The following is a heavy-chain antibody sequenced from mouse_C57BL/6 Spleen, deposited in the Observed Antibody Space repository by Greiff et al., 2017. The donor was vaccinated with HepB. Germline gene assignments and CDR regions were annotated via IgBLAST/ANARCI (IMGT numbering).Heavy chain of an antibody. D-gene: IGHD2-4*01. J-gene: IGHJ2*01. CDR3: AREDFYYDYFDY. Sequence: QVQLQQSGAELARPGASVKLSCKASGYTFTSYGISWVKQRTGQGLEWIGEIYPRSGNTYYNEKFKGKATLTAEKSSSTAYMQLSSLTSEDSAVYFCAREDFYYDYFDYWGQGTTLTVSS. CDR2: IYPRSGNT. V-gene: IGHV1-81*01. CDR1: GYTFTSYG.